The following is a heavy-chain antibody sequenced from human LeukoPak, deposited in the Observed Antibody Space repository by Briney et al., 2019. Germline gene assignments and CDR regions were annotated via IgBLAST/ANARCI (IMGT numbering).Heavy chain of an antibody. CDR2: INSDGSST. D-gene: IGHD3-9*01. Sequence: GGSLRLSCAASGFTFSSYWMHWVRQAPGKGLVWVSRINSDGSSTSYADSVKGRFTISRDNAKNTLYLQMNSLRAEDTAVYYCARGTDLRYFDWLSDWGQGTLVTVSS. J-gene: IGHJ4*02. CDR1: GFTFSSYW. V-gene: IGHV3-74*01. CDR3: ARGTDLRYFDWLSD.